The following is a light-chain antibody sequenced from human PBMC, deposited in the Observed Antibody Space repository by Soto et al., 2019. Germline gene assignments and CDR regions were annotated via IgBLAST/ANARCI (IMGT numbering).Light chain of an antibody. CDR1: SSDVGGYNY. Sequence: QSALTQPRSVSGSPGQSVTISCTGTSSDVGGYNYVSWYQRHPGKAHKLIISDVTKRPSGVPDRFSGYKSGNTASLTISGLQDEDEADYDCCSFAGSNILVFGGGTKLTVL. CDR2: DVT. CDR3: CSFAGSNILV. J-gene: IGLJ2*01. V-gene: IGLV2-11*01.